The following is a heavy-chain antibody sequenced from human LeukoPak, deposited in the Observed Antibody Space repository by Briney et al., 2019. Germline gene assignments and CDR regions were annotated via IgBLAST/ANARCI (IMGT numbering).Heavy chain of an antibody. J-gene: IGHJ4*02. CDR3: AKSPFHYYDSSGYYNYFDY. Sequence: PGGSLRLSCAASGFTFSNAWMSWVRQAPGKGLEWVSAISGSGGSTYYADSVKGRFTISRDNSKNTLYLQMNSLRAEDTAVYYCAKSPFHYYDSSGYYNYFDYWGQGTLVTVSS. D-gene: IGHD3-22*01. V-gene: IGHV3-23*01. CDR1: GFTFSNAW. CDR2: ISGSGGST.